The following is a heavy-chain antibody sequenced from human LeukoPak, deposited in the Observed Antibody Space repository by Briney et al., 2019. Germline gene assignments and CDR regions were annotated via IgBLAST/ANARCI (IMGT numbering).Heavy chain of an antibody. CDR2: IYHSGST. V-gene: IGHV4-39*01. D-gene: IGHD6-19*01. CDR1: GGSISSSSYY. CDR3: ASTAAVAGLSFDY. J-gene: IGHJ4*02. Sequence: PSETLSLTCTVSGGSISSSSYYWGWIRQPPGKGLEWIGSIYHSGSTYYNPSLKSRVTISVDTSKNQFSLKLSSVPAADTAVYYCASTAAVAGLSFDYWGQGTLVTVSS.